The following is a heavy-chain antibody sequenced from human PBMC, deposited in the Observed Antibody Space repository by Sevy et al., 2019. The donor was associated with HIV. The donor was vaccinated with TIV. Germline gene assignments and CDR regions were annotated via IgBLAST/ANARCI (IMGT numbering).Heavy chain of an antibody. V-gene: IGHV3-33*01. J-gene: IGHJ4*02. CDR3: ARGGYYYDNAAYYALDS. Sequence: GGSLRLSCAATGFTFSNYAMHWVRQAPGKGMEWVAIIWSDGAYQYHGDSVKGRFTFSRDNSKNTLYLQMNNVRVEDKALYYWARGGYYYDNAAYYALDSWGQGTLVTVSS. D-gene: IGHD3-22*01. CDR1: GFTFSNYA. CDR2: IWSDGAYQ.